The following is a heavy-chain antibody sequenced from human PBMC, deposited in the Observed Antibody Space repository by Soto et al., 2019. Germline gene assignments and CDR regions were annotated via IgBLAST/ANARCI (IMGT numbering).Heavy chain of an antibody. J-gene: IGHJ6*03. V-gene: IGHV4-59*01. CDR1: GASISSYH. Sequence: QVQLQESGPGLVKPSETLSLTCTVSGASISSYHWSWIRQSPGKGLEWIGYIYYRGSANYNPSLKSRVTISVGTSKNQVSLKLSSVTAADTAVYYCAAAVLVEDVYPYYFRDVWGKGTTVTVSS. D-gene: IGHD3-16*01. CDR2: IYYRGSA. CDR3: AAAVLVEDVYPYYFRDV.